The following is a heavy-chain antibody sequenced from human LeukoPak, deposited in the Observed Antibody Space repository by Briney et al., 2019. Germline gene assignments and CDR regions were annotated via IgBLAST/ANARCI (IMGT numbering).Heavy chain of an antibody. V-gene: IGHV4-38-2*02. J-gene: IGHJ3*02. Sequence: SETLSLTCTVSGYSISSGYYWGWIRPPPGKGLEWIGSMYHSGNTYYNPSLKSRVIISVDRSKNQFSLKVSSVTAADTAVYYCARHSLGDYGGPDAFDIWGQGTMVTVSS. CDR2: MYHSGNT. CDR3: ARHSLGDYGGPDAFDI. CDR1: GYSISSGYY. D-gene: IGHD4-17*01.